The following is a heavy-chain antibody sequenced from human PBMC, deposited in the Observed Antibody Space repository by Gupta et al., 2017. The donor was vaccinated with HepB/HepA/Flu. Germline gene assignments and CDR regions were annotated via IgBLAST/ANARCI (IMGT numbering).Heavy chain of an antibody. Sequence: QVQLQESGPGLVKPSETLSLSCSVSGGSINDYYWTWIRQPAGKGLEWIGRMFSSGDSRYKPSLQSRVTMSLDTSKKQFSLKLNSVTAADTAVYYCTRGIVGPLSLGYHYFQMDVWGKGAAVTVSS. V-gene: IGHV4-4*07. CDR2: MFSSGDS. CDR1: GGSINDYY. D-gene: IGHD2-15*01. CDR3: TRGIVGPLSLGYHYFQMDV. J-gene: IGHJ6*03.